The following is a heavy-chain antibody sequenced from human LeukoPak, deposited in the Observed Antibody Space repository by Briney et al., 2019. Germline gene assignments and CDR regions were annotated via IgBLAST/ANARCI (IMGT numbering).Heavy chain of an antibody. Sequence: SQTLSLTCTVSGGSISSGGYYWSWIRQHPGKGLEWIGYIYYSGSTYYNPSLKSRVTISVDTSKNQFSLKLSSVTAADTAVYYCARAVYSSSWGFDPWGQGTLVTVSS. J-gene: IGHJ5*02. CDR2: IYYSGST. CDR3: ARAVYSSSWGFDP. V-gene: IGHV4-31*03. CDR1: GGSISSGGYY. D-gene: IGHD6-6*01.